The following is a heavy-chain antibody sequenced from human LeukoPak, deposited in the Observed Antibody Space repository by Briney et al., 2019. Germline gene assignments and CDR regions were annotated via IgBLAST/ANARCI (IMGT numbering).Heavy chain of an antibody. J-gene: IGHJ3*02. Sequence: SCKASGYTFTSYYMHWVRQAPGKGLEWVAVVSYDESSIYYADSVKGRFTISRDNSKNTPYLQMNSLRSEDTAVYYCAKYRITMIVVGGAFDIWGQGTMVTVSS. V-gene: IGHV3-30*18. CDR3: AKYRITMIVVGGAFDI. D-gene: IGHD3-22*01. CDR1: GYTFTSYY. CDR2: VSYDESSI.